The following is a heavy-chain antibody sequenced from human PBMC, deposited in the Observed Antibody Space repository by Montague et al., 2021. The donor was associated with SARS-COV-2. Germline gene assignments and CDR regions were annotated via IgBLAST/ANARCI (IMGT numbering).Heavy chain of an antibody. V-gene: IGHV6-1*01. CDR1: GDSVSSNSAA. CDR3: ARTYYDILTGYYNRGAFDI. D-gene: IGHD3-9*01. CDR2: PYYRSKWYN. J-gene: IGHJ3*02. Sequence: CAISGDSVSSNSAAWNWIRQSPSRGLERLGRPYYRSKWYNDYAVSVKSRITINPDTSKNQFSLKLSSVTAADTAVYYCARTYYDILTGYYNRGAFDIWGQGTMVTVSS.